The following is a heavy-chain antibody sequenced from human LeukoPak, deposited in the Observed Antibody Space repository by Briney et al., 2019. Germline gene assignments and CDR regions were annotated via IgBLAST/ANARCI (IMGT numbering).Heavy chain of an antibody. CDR3: AKSSYGTYYFDF. D-gene: IGHD3/OR15-3a*01. CDR1: GFTFSSYA. CDR2: IIGSSTST. V-gene: IGHV3-23*01. Sequence: GGSLRLSCAASGFTFSSYAMSWVRQIPDKGLDWVSIIIGSSTSTYYADSVKGRFTISRDNSKNTPYLQMNRLRAEDTAVYYCAKSSYGTYYFDFWGQGTLVSVSS. J-gene: IGHJ4*02.